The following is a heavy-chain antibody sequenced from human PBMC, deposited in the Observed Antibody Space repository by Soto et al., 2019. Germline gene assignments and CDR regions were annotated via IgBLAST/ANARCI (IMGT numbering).Heavy chain of an antibody. J-gene: IGHJ5*02. CDR2: ISSSGSTI. CDR3: ANGDNSDFWWTLNCFDP. Sequence: GGSLRLSCAASGFTFSDYYMSWIRQAPGRGLERVTYISSSGSTIYYADSVKGRFTISRENSKNTLYLKMNNLRADDTALYFCANGDNSDFWWTLNCFDPWGQGALVTVSS. CDR1: GFTFSDYY. V-gene: IGHV3-11*01. D-gene: IGHD3-3*01.